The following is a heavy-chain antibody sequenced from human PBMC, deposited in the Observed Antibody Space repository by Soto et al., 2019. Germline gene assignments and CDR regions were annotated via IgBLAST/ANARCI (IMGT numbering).Heavy chain of an antibody. CDR2: IYYSGST. CDR1: GGSISSSSYY. J-gene: IGHJ4*02. V-gene: IGHV4-39*01. CDR3: ARRGGGYSYGSFFDY. Sequence: PSETLSLTCTVSGGSISSSSYYWGWIRQPPGKGLEWIGSIYYSGSTYYNPSLKSRVTISVDTSKNQFSLKLSSVTAADTAVYYCARRGGGYSYGSFFDYWGQGILVTVSS. D-gene: IGHD5-18*01.